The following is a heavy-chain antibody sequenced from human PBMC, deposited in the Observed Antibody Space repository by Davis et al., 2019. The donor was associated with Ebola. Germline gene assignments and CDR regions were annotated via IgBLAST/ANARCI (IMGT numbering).Heavy chain of an antibody. Sequence: SETLSLTCAVYGGSFSGYYWSWIRQPPGKGLEWIGEINHSGSTNYNPSLKSRVTISVDTSKNQFSLKLSSVTAADTAVYYCARGPSVRGLDYWGQGTLVTVSS. CDR2: INHSGST. J-gene: IGHJ4*02. D-gene: IGHD3-10*01. CDR1: GGSFSGYY. CDR3: ARGPSVRGLDY. V-gene: IGHV4-34*01.